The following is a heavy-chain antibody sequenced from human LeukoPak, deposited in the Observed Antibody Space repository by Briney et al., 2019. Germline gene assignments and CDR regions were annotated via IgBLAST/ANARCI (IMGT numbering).Heavy chain of an antibody. J-gene: IGHJ6*03. CDR3: AGHIGGGSYYYYMDV. CDR2: ISAYNGNT. D-gene: IGHD1-26*01. Sequence: ASVKVSCKASGYTFTSYGISWVRRAPGQGLEWMGWISAYNGNTNYAQKLQGRVTMTTDTSTSTAYMELRSLRSDDTAVYYCAGHIGGGSYYYYMDVWGKGTTVTVSS. V-gene: IGHV1-18*01. CDR1: GYTFTSYG.